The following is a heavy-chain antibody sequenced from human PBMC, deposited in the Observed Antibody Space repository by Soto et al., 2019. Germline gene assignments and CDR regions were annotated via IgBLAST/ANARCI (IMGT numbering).Heavy chain of an antibody. CDR1: GFIFSDYG. CDR3: TRDPEGDLDFDY. CDR2: INSRATYT. Sequence: EVQLVESGGGLVQPGGSLRLSCAASGFIFSDYGLTWVRQAPGKGLEWVSHINSRATYTLYADSVRGRFTFSRDNAKNSVYLQMSGLSAEDTAVYYCTRDPEGDLDFDYVGQGTLVTVCS. V-gene: IGHV3-21*05. J-gene: IGHJ4*02. D-gene: IGHD2-21*02.